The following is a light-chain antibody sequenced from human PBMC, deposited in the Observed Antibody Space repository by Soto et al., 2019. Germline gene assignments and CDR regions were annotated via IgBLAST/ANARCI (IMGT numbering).Light chain of an antibody. Sequence: QSALTQPASVSGSPGQSITISCTGTSSDMGTYNLVSWYQHYPGKAPKLMIYEGIKRPSGVSNRFSGSKSGNTAFLTISGLQAEDEADYYCCSYAGSGTDNYVFGSGTKVTVL. J-gene: IGLJ1*01. V-gene: IGLV2-23*01. CDR3: CSYAGSGTDNYV. CDR1: SSDMGTYNL. CDR2: EGI.